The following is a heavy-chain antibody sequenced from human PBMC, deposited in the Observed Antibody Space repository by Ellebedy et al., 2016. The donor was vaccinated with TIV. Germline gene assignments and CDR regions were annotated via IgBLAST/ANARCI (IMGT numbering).Heavy chain of an antibody. CDR2: INPNSGGT. Sequence: ASVKVSCXASGYTFTSYGISWVRQAPGQGLEWMGWINPNSGGTNYAQKFQGRVTMTRDTSISTAYMELSRLRSDDTAVYYCARDRGAFDAFDIWGQGTMVTVSS. CDR1: GYTFTSYG. V-gene: IGHV1-2*02. J-gene: IGHJ3*02. D-gene: IGHD3-10*01. CDR3: ARDRGAFDAFDI.